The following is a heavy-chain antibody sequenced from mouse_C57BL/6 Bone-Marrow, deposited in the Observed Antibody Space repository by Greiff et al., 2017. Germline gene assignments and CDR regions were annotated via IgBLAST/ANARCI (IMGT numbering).Heavy chain of an antibody. J-gene: IGHJ4*01. CDR1: GYTFTSYG. V-gene: IGHV1-81*01. Sequence: VQLQQSGAELARPGASVKLSCKASGYTFTSYGISWVKQRTGQGLEWIGEIYPRSGNPYYNEKFKGKATLTADKSSSTAYMELRSLTSEDAAVYFCAKNRVYAMDYWGQGTSVTVSS. CDR3: AKNRVYAMDY. CDR2: IYPRSGNP.